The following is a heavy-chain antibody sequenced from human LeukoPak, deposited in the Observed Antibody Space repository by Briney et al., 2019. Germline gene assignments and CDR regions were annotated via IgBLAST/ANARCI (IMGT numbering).Heavy chain of an antibody. CDR3: ARGKITMVRGVINDYGMDV. D-gene: IGHD3-10*01. J-gene: IGHJ6*04. CDR2: IGTAGDP. V-gene: IGHV3-13*05. Sequence: GGSLRLSCAASGFTFSSYDMHWVRQATGKGLEWVSAIGTAGDPYHPGSVKGRFTISRENAKNSLYLQMNSLRAGDTAVYYCARGKITMVRGVINDYGMDVWGKGTTVTVSS. CDR1: GFTFSSYD.